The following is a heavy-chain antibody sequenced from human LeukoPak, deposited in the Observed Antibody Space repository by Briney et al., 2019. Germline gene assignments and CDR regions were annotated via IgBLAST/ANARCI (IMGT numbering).Heavy chain of an antibody. CDR2: ISSSSSSYI. Sequence: PGGSLRLSCAASGFTFSSYSMTWVRQAPGKGLEWVSSISSSSSSYIYYADSVKGRFTISRDNAKNSLYLQMNSLRAEDTAVYYCARDLKGRRITMVRGASQAYGMDVWGQGTTVTVSS. CDR1: GFTFSSYS. CDR3: ARDLKGRRITMVRGASQAYGMDV. D-gene: IGHD3-10*01. V-gene: IGHV3-21*01. J-gene: IGHJ6*02.